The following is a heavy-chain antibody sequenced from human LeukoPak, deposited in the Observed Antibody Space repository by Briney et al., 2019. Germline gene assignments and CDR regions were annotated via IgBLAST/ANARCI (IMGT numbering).Heavy chain of an antibody. CDR2: IYHSGST. D-gene: IGHD3-3*01. CDR3: ASHYDFWREFGY. Sequence: TSETLSLTCTVSGYSISSGYYWGWIRQPPGKGLEWIGSIYHSGSTYYNPSLKSRVTISVDTSKNQFSLKLSSVTAADTAVYYCASHYDFWREFGYWGQGTLVTVSS. J-gene: IGHJ4*02. CDR1: GYSISSGYY. V-gene: IGHV4-38-2*02.